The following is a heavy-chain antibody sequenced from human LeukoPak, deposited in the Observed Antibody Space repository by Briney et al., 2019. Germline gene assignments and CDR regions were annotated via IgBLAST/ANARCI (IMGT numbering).Heavy chain of an antibody. CDR3: ARPSHGTRDADY. D-gene: IGHD2-2*01. CDR2: IYSEGST. Sequence: PGGSLRLSCAVSGCTVSNNYMSWVRQAPGKGLEWVSVIYSEGSTDYADSVKGRFTISRDNSKNTLYLQMNSLRGEDTAVYYCARPSHGTRDADYWGQGTLVTVSP. V-gene: IGHV3-66*04. J-gene: IGHJ4*02. CDR1: GCTVSNNY.